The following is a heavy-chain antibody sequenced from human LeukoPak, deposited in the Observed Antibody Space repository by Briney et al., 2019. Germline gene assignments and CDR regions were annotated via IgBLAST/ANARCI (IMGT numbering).Heavy chain of an antibody. CDR3: ARELGYEEAFDI. CDR1: GGSISSYY. V-gene: IGHV4-59*01. J-gene: IGHJ3*02. CDR2: IYYSGST. D-gene: IGHD5-12*01. Sequence: SETLSLTCTVSGGSISSYYWSWIRPPPGKGLEWIGYIYYSGSTNYNPSLKSRVTISVDTSKNQFSLKLSSVTAADTAVYYCARELGYEEAFDIWGQGTMVTVSS.